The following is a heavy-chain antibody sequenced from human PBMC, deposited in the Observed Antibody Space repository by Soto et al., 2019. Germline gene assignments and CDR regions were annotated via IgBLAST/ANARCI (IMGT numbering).Heavy chain of an antibody. J-gene: IGHJ4*02. CDR1: GYTFTSYA. Sequence: ASVKVSCKASGYTFTSYAMHWVRQAPGQRLEWMGWINAGNGNTKYSQKFQGRVTITRDTSASTAYMELSSLRSEDTAVYYCARDSEVDDFWSGYYTVGLPVYWGQGTLVTVSS. CDR2: INAGNGNT. D-gene: IGHD3-3*01. CDR3: ARDSEVDDFWSGYYTVGLPVY. V-gene: IGHV1-3*01.